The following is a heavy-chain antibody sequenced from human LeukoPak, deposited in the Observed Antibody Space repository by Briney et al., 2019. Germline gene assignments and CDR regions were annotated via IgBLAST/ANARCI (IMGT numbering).Heavy chain of an antibody. D-gene: IGHD3-16*02. J-gene: IGHJ3*02. CDR3: VRVIAYYAFDI. Sequence: PSETLSLTCTVSGGSISSSSYYWGWIRQPPGKGLEWIGSIYYSGSTYYNPSLKSRVTISVDTSKNQFSLKLSSVTAADTAVYYCVRVIAYYAFDIWGQGTMVTVSS. CDR2: IYYSGST. CDR1: GGSISSSSYY. V-gene: IGHV4-39*07.